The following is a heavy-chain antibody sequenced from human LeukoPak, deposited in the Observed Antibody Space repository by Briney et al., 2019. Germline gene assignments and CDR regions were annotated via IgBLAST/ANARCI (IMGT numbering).Heavy chain of an antibody. Sequence: SETLSLTCSVTGASMHNHYWSWIRQPPGKALEWIGYVSDSETTNYNPSLKSRVSMSVDTSKNEFSLRLSSVTAADTALYYCATRPAETTWFGVFDYWSRGTLVTVSS. D-gene: IGHD3-10*01. CDR1: GASMHNHY. CDR2: VSDSETT. V-gene: IGHV4-59*11. CDR3: ATRPAETTWFGVFDY. J-gene: IGHJ4*02.